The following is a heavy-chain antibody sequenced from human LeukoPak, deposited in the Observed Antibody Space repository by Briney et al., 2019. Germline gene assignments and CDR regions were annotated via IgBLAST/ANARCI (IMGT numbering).Heavy chain of an antibody. CDR2: IYPGDSET. CDR3: ARHATDYYGSGSYSIDY. CDR1: GYDFTNYW. V-gene: IGHV5-51*01. J-gene: IGHJ4*02. D-gene: IGHD3-10*01. Sequence: GESLKISCKGSGYDFTNYWIGWVRQMPGKGLEWMGIIYPGDSETRYRPSLQGQVTISADKSISTAYLQWSSVKASDTAMYYCARHATDYYGSGSYSIDYWGQGTLVTVSS.